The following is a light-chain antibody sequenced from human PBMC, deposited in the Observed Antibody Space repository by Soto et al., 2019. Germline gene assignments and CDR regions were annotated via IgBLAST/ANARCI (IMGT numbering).Light chain of an antibody. Sequence: DIQMTQSPSSLSASVGDRVTITCRASQSINSYLNWYQQKPGEAPKLLIYAASTLQSGVPSRFSGSGSGTDFTLTINSLQPEDLATYYCQQSYSTPVTVGPGTNMDIQ. CDR3: QQSYSTPVT. CDR2: AAS. V-gene: IGKV1-39*01. J-gene: IGKJ3*01. CDR1: QSINSY.